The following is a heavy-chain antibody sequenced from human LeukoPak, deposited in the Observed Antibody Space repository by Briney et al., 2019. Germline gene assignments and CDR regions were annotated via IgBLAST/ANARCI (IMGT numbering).Heavy chain of an antibody. CDR1: GTPFSGYY. CDR2: INHSGST. J-gene: IGHJ4*02. Sequence: PSETLSLTCAVYGTPFSGYYWSWIRQPPGKGLEWIGEINHSGSTNYNPSLKSRVTMSVDTSKNQFSLKLSSVTAADTAVYYCARDFGYGDYFFDDWGQGTLVTVSS. V-gene: IGHV4-34*01. CDR3: ARDFGYGDYFFDD. D-gene: IGHD4-17*01.